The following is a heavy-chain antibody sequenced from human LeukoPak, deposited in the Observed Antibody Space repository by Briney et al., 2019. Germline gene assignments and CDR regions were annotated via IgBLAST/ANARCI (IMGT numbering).Heavy chain of an antibody. CDR3: ARGRPTGRAAAAKRGNYYYYMDV. CDR1: GWSFSGYY. J-gene: IGHJ6*03. V-gene: IGHV4-34*01. Sequence: SDPPSLTNPVCGWSFSGYYVGCLRPTPGALREWSGGIDYGRSPNYNPSLKRRVTISVDTSNNQFTIKLSYVTAADTAVYSCARGRPTGRAAAAKRGNYYYYMDVWGKGTTVTVSS. CDR2: IDYGRSP. D-gene: IGHD6-13*01.